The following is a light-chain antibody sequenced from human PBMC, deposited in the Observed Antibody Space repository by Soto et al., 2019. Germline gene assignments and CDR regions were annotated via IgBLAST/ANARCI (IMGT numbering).Light chain of an antibody. Sequence: AIQLTQSPSSLSASVGDRVTITCRASQGISSALAWYQQKPGKAPKLLIYDASSLESGVPSRFSGSRSGTDFTLTISSLQPEDSATYYCQQFNSYPITFGPGTKVDIK. CDR3: QQFNSYPIT. CDR1: QGISSA. J-gene: IGKJ3*01. V-gene: IGKV1-13*02. CDR2: DAS.